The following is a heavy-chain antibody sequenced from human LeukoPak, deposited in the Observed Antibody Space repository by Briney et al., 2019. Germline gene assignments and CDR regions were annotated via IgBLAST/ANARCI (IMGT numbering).Heavy chain of an antibody. CDR2: ISDSGSPI. V-gene: IGHV3-48*02. Sequence: GGSLRLSCAASGFTFSSYSMNWVRQAPGKGLEWVSYISDSGSPIYYADSVKGRFTISRDNARNSLYLRMNSLRDEDTAVYYCARHSGNSFDYWGQGTLVTVSS. D-gene: IGHD2-21*01. CDR3: ARHSGNSFDY. J-gene: IGHJ4*02. CDR1: GFTFSSYS.